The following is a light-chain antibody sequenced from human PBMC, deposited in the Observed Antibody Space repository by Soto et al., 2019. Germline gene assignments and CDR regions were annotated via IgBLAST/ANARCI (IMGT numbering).Light chain of an antibody. J-gene: IGLJ3*02. CDR1: SGDVGFYDF. V-gene: IGLV2-14*03. CDR3: ASYTGSSTYL. Sequence: QSALTQPASMSGSPGQSITISCTGTSGDVGFYDFVSWYQQHPGKVPRLIIYGVTKRPSVVSHRFSGSKSGNTASLTISGLQVEDEAAYSCASYTGSSTYLFGGGTKVTVL. CDR2: GVT.